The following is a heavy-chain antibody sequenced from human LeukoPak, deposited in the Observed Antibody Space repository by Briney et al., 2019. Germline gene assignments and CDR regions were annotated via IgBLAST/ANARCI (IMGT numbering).Heavy chain of an antibody. V-gene: IGHV1-8*01. Sequence: ASVKVSCKASGYTFTSYDINWVRQATGQGLEWMGWMNPNTGNTGYAQKFQGRVTMTRNTSISTAYMELSSLRSEDTAVYYCARGITMVRGVPFDYWGQGTLVTVSS. D-gene: IGHD3-10*01. J-gene: IGHJ4*02. CDR1: GYTFTSYD. CDR3: ARGITMVRGVPFDY. CDR2: MNPNTGNT.